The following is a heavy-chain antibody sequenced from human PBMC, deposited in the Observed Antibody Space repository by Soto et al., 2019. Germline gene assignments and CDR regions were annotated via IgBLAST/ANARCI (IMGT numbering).Heavy chain of an antibody. V-gene: IGHV5-51*01. CDR2: IYPGDSDT. CDR3: ATRVQDPGKYYYAMDV. J-gene: IGHJ6*02. CDR1: GYSFTSYW. D-gene: IGHD6-13*01. Sequence: PGESLKISCKGSGYSFTSYWIGWVRQMPGKGLEWMGIIYPGDSDTRYSPSFQGQVTISADKSISTAYLQWSSLKASDTAMYYCATRVQDPGKYYYAMDVWGPGTTVTLSS.